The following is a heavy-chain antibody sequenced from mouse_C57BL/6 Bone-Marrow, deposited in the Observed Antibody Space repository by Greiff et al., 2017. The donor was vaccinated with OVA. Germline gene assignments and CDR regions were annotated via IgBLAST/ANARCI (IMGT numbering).Heavy chain of an antibody. CDR1: GFSLTSYG. J-gene: IGHJ1*03. V-gene: IGHV2-5*01. D-gene: IGHD2-2*01. CDR3: AKKGVTRYFDV. Sequence: VMLVESGPGLVQPSQSLSITCTVSGFSLTSYGVHWVRQSPGKGLEWLGVIWRGGSTDYNAAFMSRLSITKDNSKSQVFFKMNRLQADDTAIYYCAKKGVTRYFDVWGTGTTVTVSS. CDR2: IWRGGST.